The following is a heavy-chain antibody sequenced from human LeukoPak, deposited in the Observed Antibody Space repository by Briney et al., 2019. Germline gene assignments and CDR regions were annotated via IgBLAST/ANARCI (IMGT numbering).Heavy chain of an antibody. CDR3: AENITIFGVVSPYFDY. J-gene: IGHJ4*02. CDR2: IRYDGSDK. D-gene: IGHD3-3*01. CDR1: GFTFSSYG. Sequence: PGGPLRLSCAASGFTFSSYGMHWVRQAPGKGLEWVAFIRYDGSDKYYADSVKGRFTISRDNSKNTLYLQMNSLRAEDTAVYYCAENITIFGVVSPYFDYWGQGTLVTVSS. V-gene: IGHV3-30*02.